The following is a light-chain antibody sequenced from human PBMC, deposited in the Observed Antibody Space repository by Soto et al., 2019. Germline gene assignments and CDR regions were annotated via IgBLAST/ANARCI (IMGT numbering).Light chain of an antibody. Sequence: QSVLTQPPSASGTPGQTVTISCSGSDSNIGSNPLNWFQQLPGAAPTLLIYLNDQRPSGVPARFSGSKSGTSASLAISGLQSEDEADYYCAVWDDSLHARVFGGRTKVTVL. J-gene: IGLJ3*02. CDR1: DSNIGSNP. V-gene: IGLV1-44*01. CDR3: AVWDDSLHARV. CDR2: LND.